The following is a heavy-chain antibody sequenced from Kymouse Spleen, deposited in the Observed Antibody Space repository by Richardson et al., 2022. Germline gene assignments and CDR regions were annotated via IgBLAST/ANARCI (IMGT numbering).Heavy chain of an antibody. J-gene: IGHJ6*02. Sequence: QVQLVESGGGVVQPGRSLRLSCAASGFTFSSYGMHWVRQAPGKGLEWVAVIWYDGSNKYYADSVKGRFTISRDNSKNTLYLQMNSLRAEDTAVYYCARDSYYYGPNAGMDVWGQGTTVTVSS. CDR1: GFTFSSYG. D-gene: IGHD3-10*01. CDR3: ARDSYYYGPNAGMDV. CDR2: IWYDGSNK. V-gene: IGHV3-33*01.